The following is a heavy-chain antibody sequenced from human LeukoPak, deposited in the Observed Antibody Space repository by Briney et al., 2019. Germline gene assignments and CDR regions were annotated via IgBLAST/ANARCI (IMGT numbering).Heavy chain of an antibody. CDR1: GYTFTGYY. Sequence: ASAKVSCKASGYTFTGYYMHWVRQAPGQGLEWMGWINPNSGGTNYAQKFQGRVTMTRDTSISTAYMELSRLRSDDTAVYYCARVGWRRLGNFVDYWGQGTLVTVSS. D-gene: IGHD5-12*01. J-gene: IGHJ4*02. CDR2: INPNSGGT. V-gene: IGHV1-2*02. CDR3: ARVGWRRLGNFVDY.